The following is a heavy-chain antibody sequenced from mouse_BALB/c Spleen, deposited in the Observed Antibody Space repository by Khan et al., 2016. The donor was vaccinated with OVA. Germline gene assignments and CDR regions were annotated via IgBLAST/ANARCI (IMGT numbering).Heavy chain of an antibody. CDR1: GYIFTDYV. V-gene: IGHV1-77*01. D-gene: IGHD4-1*01. CDR2: IYPGSDST. CDR3: ARGGWDVFAY. J-gene: IGHJ3*01. Sequence: QVQLKQSGPELVKPGASVKMSCKASGYIFTDYVMNWVKQRTGQGLEWIGQIYPGSDSTNYNEKFKDKATLTADRSSSTAYMQINSLTTEDSAVYFCARGGWDVFAYWGQGTLVTVSA.